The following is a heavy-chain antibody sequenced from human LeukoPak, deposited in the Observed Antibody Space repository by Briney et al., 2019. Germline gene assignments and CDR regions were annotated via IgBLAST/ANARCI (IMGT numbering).Heavy chain of an antibody. D-gene: IGHD3-10*01. Sequence: GGSLRLSCAASGFTFSTYSLTWVRQAPGKGLERVSGISGSGGGTDYADSVKGRFTISRDNSKNTLYLQMNSLRAEDTAVYYCAKDARTLVRGTNDHWGQGTLVTVSS. J-gene: IGHJ4*02. CDR1: GFTFSTYS. CDR3: AKDARTLVRGTNDH. CDR2: ISGSGGGT. V-gene: IGHV3-23*01.